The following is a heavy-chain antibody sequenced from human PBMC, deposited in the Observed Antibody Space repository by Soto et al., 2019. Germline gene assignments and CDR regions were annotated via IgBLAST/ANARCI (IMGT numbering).Heavy chain of an antibody. D-gene: IGHD3-10*01. V-gene: IGHV3-23*01. J-gene: IGHJ5*02. CDR1: GFTFSNHA. CDR3: AKGSLWNWFDP. Sequence: EVQVLESGGGLVQPGGSLRLSCAASGFTFSNHAMSWVRQASGKGLEWISSVTSSGSNTYYADPVKGRFTISRDNSKNTLYLQLNSLRAEDTAVYYCAKGSLWNWFDPGGQGTLVTVSS. CDR2: VTSSGSNT.